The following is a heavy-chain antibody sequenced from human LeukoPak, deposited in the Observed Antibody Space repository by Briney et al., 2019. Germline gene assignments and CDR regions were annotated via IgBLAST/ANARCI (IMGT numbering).Heavy chain of an antibody. D-gene: IGHD6-19*01. Sequence: GGSLRLSCAASGFTFSSYGMHWVRQAPGKGLEWVAVISYDGSNKYYADSVKGRFTISRDNAKNSLYLQMNSLGAEDTAVYYCARDRAVAGTEYSQHMGQGNLVTVSS. V-gene: IGHV3-30*03. CDR2: ISYDGSNK. CDR3: ARDRAVAGTEYSQH. J-gene: IGHJ1*01. CDR1: GFTFSSYG.